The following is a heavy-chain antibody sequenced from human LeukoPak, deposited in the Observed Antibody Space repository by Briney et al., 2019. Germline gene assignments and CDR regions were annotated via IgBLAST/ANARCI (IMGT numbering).Heavy chain of an antibody. J-gene: IGHJ5*02. CDR2: INPNSGAT. CDR3: ARTRLIAAAGYNWFDP. CDR1: GYTFTAFY. Sequence: ASVTVSCKASGYTFTAFYMHWVRQAPGQGLEWMGWINPNSGATNYAQKFQGRVTMTRDTSISTAYMELSRLRSDDTAVYYCARTRLIAAAGYNWFDPWGQGTLVTVSS. V-gene: IGHV1-2*02. D-gene: IGHD6-13*01.